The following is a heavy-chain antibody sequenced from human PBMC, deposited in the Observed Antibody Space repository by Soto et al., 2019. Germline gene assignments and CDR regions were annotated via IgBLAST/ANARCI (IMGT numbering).Heavy chain of an antibody. CDR1: DGSISSHY. V-gene: IGHV4-59*11. CDR2: IYYSGST. Sequence: SETLSLTCTVSDGSISSHYWIWIRQPPGKGLEWIGYIYYSGSTNYNPSLKSRVTISVDTSKNQFSLKLSSVTAADTAVYYCARYSGYDRSDFDYWGQGTLVTVSS. D-gene: IGHD5-12*01. J-gene: IGHJ4*02. CDR3: ARYSGYDRSDFDY.